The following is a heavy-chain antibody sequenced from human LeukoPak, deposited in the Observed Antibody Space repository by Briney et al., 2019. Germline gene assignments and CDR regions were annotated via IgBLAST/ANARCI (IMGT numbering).Heavy chain of an antibody. CDR1: GFSFSSYS. V-gene: IGHV3-48*01. CDR2: ISSSSSPI. J-gene: IGHJ4*02. CDR3: AGVSRWYADY. D-gene: IGHD6-13*01. Sequence: GGSLRLSCAASGFSFSSYSMNWVRQAPGKGLEWISYISSSSSPIYYADSVKGRFTISRDNAKNSLYLQMDSLRAEDTAVYYCAGVSRWYADYWGQGTLVTVSS.